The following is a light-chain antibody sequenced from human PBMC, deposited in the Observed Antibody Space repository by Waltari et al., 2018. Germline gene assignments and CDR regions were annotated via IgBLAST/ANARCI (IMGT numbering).Light chain of an antibody. V-gene: IGKV3-11*01. CDR2: DTS. J-gene: IGKJ5*01. CDR1: QSVSSY. CDR3: QQRSNWPAIT. Sequence: EIVLTQSPATLSLSPGERATLSCRDSQSVSSYLAWYQKKPGQAPRLLIYDTSNRATGIPARFSGRGSGTDFTLTISSLEPEDFAVYYCQQRSNWPAITFGQGTRLEIK.